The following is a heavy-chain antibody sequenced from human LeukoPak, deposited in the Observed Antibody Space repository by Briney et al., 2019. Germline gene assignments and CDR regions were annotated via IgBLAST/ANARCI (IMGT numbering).Heavy chain of an antibody. V-gene: IGHV4-39*01. CDR3: ARQGVGKYNWNFLNWFDP. J-gene: IGHJ5*02. Sequence: SETLSLTCTVSGGSISSRSFYWGWIRQPPGKGLEWIGSIYYSGGTYYNPSLKSRVTMSVDTSKNQFSLKLTSVTAADTAVFYCARQGVGKYNWNFLNWFDPWGPGTLVTVSS. CDR1: GGSISSRSFY. CDR2: IYYSGGT. D-gene: IGHD1-7*01.